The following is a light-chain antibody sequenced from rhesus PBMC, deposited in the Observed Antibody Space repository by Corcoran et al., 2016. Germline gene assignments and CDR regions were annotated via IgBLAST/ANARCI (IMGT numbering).Light chain of an antibody. V-gene: IGKV2-91*01. Sequence: DIVMTQTPLSLPVTPGEPASISCRSSQSLLHSNGYHYLFWYSQKPGQSPHLLFFLGSNRASGVPDRFRWGGSGTDFTLKISRVEAEDVGVYSCLQVIQLPLTFGGGTKVEIK. CDR2: LGS. CDR3: LQVIQLPLT. J-gene: IGKJ4*01. CDR1: QSLLHSNGYHY.